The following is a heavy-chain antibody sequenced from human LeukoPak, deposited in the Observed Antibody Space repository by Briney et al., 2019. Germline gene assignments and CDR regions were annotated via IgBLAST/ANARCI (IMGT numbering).Heavy chain of an antibody. CDR3: ASGVNYFDY. V-gene: IGHV3-21*01. J-gene: IGHJ4*02. CDR2: ISSRSSYI. D-gene: IGHD3-3*01. CDR1: GFTFSSYN. Sequence: PGGSLRLSCAASGFTFSSYNMKWVRQAPGKGLEWVSSISSRSSYIFYADSVKGRFPISRDNAKKSLYPQMNSLRAEDTAVYYCASGVNYFDYWGQGTLVTVSS.